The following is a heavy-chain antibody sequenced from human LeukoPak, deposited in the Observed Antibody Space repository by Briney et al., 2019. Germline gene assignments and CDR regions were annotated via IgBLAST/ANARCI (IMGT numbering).Heavy chain of an antibody. D-gene: IGHD2-2*01. Sequence: GGSLRLSCAASGFTFTNYAMSWVRQAPGKGLEWVSAISTSGGSIYYADSVKGRFTISRDNSKNTLYLQMNSLRAEDTAVYYCAKDIVVVPAAMGDYFDYWGQGTLVTVSS. CDR1: GFTFTNYA. V-gene: IGHV3-23*01. CDR2: ISTSGGSI. J-gene: IGHJ4*02. CDR3: AKDIVVVPAAMGDYFDY.